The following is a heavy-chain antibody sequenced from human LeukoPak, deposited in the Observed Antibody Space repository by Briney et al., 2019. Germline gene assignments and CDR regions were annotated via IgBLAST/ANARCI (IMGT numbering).Heavy chain of an antibody. CDR2: INPSGGST. CDR3: ARVQGWVWNFFSDYYMDV. D-gene: IGHD1-7*01. CDR1: GYTFTSYY. V-gene: IGHV1-46*01. J-gene: IGHJ6*03. Sequence: ASVKVSCKASGYTFTSYYMHWVRQAPGQGLEWMGIINPSGGSTSYAQKFQGRVTMTRDMSTSTVYMELSRLTDDDTAVYYCARVQGWVWNFFSDYYMDVWGNGTTVIVSS.